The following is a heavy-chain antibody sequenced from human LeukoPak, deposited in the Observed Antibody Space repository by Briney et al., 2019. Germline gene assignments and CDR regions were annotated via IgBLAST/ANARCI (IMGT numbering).Heavy chain of an antibody. CDR1: GGSISSYYW. CDR2: IYWDDDK. CDR3: AHRPRDTAMASFDY. D-gene: IGHD5-18*01. Sequence: TLSLTCTVSGGSISSYYWSWIRQPPGKALEWLALIYWDDDKRYSPSLKSRLTITKDTSKNQVVLTMTDMDPVDTATYYCAHRPRDTAMASFDYWGQGTLVTVSS. J-gene: IGHJ4*02. V-gene: IGHV2-5*08.